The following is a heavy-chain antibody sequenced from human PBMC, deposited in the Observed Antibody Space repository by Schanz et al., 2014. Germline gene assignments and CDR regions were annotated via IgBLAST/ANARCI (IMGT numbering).Heavy chain of an antibody. CDR1: GFTFSSYG. D-gene: IGHD3-10*01. J-gene: IGHJ5*02. Sequence: QVQLVESGGGVVQPGRSLRLSCAASGFTFSSYGMHWVRQAPGKGLEWVALVSSDGNNDYYTDSVKGRFTISRDNAKNTLYLQMNSLRAEDTAVYYCARPALWFGDNCFDPWGQGTLVTVSS. CDR2: VSSDGNND. V-gene: IGHV3-33*05. CDR3: ARPALWFGDNCFDP.